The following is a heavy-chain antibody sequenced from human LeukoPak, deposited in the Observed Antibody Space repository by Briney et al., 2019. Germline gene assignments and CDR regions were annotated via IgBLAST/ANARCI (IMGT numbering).Heavy chain of an antibody. D-gene: IGHD2-2*02. CDR3: ARAPGYCSSTSCYTGWFDP. Sequence: SQTLSLTCTVSGGSISSGGYSWSWIRQHPGKGLEWNGYIYYSGSTYYNPSLKSRVTISVDTSKNQFSLKLSSVTAADTAVYYCARAPGYCSSTSCYTGWFDPWGQGTLVTVSS. CDR2: IYYSGST. V-gene: IGHV4-31*03. CDR1: GGSISSGGYS. J-gene: IGHJ5*02.